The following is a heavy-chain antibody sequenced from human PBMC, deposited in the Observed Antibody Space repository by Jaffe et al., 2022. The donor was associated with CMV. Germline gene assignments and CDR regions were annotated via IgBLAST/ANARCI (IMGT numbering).Heavy chain of an antibody. CDR2: ISYDGSNK. J-gene: IGHJ4*02. CDR3: VRPRDYYESSGYFVY. Sequence: QVQLVESGGGVVQPGRSLRLSCAASGFTFSRYGMHWVRQAPGKGLEWVAVISYDGSNKYYADSVKGRFTISRDISKNTLYLQMNSLRAEDTAVYYCVRPRDYYESSGYFVYWGQGTLVTVSS. V-gene: IGHV3-30*03. CDR1: GFTFSRYG. D-gene: IGHD3-22*01.